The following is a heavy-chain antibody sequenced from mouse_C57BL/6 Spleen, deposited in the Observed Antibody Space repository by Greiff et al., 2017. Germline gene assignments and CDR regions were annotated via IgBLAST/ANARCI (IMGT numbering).Heavy chain of an antibody. CDR1: GYTFTSYW. CDR3: ARSWGAMDY. D-gene: IGHD4-1*01. CDR2: IDPSDSYT. V-gene: IGHV1-59*01. J-gene: IGHJ4*01. Sequence: QVQLQQPGAELVRPGTSVKLSCKASGYTFTSYWMHWVKQRPGQGLEWIGVIDPSDSYTNYNQKFKGKATLTVDTSSSTAYMQLSSLTSEDSAVYYCARSWGAMDYWGQGTSVTVSS.